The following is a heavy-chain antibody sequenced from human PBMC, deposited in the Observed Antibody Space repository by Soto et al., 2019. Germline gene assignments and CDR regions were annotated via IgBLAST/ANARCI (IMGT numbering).Heavy chain of an antibody. CDR2: VSGYNGNT. D-gene: IGHD3-16*01. V-gene: IGHV1-18*01. Sequence: QVQLVQSGAEVEKPGASVKVSCKASGYTFTSHGISWVRQAPGQGLEWMGWVSGYNGNTNYAQKFQGRVTMTTDTSTTTAYMELRSLTSDDTAVYYCSRDLGAKVYFWGQGTLVTVSS. J-gene: IGHJ4*02. CDR1: GYTFTSHG. CDR3: SRDLGAKVYF.